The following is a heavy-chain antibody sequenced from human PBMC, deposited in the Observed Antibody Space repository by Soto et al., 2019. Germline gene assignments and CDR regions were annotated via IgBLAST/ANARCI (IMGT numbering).Heavy chain of an antibody. V-gene: IGHV3-30*05. J-gene: IGHJ6*02. D-gene: IGHD2-15*01. CDR1: GFSFNNYG. CDR2: ISYDGGNE. Sequence: PGGSLRLSCEGTGFSFNNYGMHWVRQAPGKGLEWVAAISYDGGNEYYADSVKGRFTISRDNSKNTLSLQMNSLRAEDTAVYFCAGRGYCRGVTCRKSRLYYYYGMDVWGQGTTVTVSS. CDR3: AGRGYCRGVTCRKSRLYYYYGMDV.